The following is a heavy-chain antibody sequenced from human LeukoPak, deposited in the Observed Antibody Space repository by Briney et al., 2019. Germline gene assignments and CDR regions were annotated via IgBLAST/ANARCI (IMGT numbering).Heavy chain of an antibody. V-gene: IGHV3-73*01. CDR2: IRSKANSYAT. CDR3: TRLNDHYYYYGMDV. D-gene: IGHD2-8*01. CDR1: GFTFSGSA. Sequence: PGGSLKLSCAASGFTFSGSAMHWVRQASGKGLEWVGRIRSKANSYATAYAASVRGRFTISRDDSKNTAYLQMNSLKTEDTAVYYCTRLNDHYYYYGMDVWGQGTTVTVSS. J-gene: IGHJ6*02.